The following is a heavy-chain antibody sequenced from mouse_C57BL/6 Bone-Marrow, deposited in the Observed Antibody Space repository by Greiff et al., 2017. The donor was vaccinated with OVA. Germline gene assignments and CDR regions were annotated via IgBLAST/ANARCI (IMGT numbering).Heavy chain of an antibody. Sequence: QVQLKQSGAELVKPGASVKISCKASGYAFSSYWMNWVKQRPGKGLEWIGQIYPGDGDTNYNGKFKGKATLTADKSSSTAYMQLSSLTSEDSAVYFCARSRWDVGFDYWGQGTTLTVSS. CDR2: IYPGDGDT. CDR1: GYAFSSYW. CDR3: ARSRWDVGFDY. V-gene: IGHV1-80*01. D-gene: IGHD4-1*01. J-gene: IGHJ2*01.